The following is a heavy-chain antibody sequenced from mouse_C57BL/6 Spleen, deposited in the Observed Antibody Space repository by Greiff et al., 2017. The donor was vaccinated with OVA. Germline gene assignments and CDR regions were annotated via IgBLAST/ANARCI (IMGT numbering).Heavy chain of an antibody. J-gene: IGHJ4*01. D-gene: IGHD1-1*01. Sequence: EVKLMESGGGLVQPGGSMKLSCVASGFTFSNYWMNWVRQSPEKGLEWVAQIRLKSDNYATHYAESVKGRFTISRDDSKSSVYLQMNNLRAEDTGIYYCTDLRKGAMDYWGQGTSVTVSS. CDR3: TDLRKGAMDY. CDR2: IRLKSDNYAT. V-gene: IGHV6-3*01. CDR1: GFTFSNYW.